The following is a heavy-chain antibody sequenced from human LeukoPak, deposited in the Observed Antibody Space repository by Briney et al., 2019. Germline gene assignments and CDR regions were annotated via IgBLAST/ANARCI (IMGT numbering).Heavy chain of an antibody. J-gene: IGHJ4*02. Sequence: ASVKVSCKASGYTFISYVMHWVRQAPGQRLEWMGWINAGNGNTKYSQKFQGRITISRDTSATTSYMELSSLRSEDTAVYYCAREPATANFFDFWGQGTLVTVSS. D-gene: IGHD2-21*02. V-gene: IGHV1-3*01. CDR2: INAGNGNT. CDR3: AREPATANFFDF. CDR1: GYTFISYV.